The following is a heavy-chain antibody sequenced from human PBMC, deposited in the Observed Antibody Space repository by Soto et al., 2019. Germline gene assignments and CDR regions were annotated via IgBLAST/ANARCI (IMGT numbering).Heavy chain of an antibody. CDR2: ISSSSSTI. V-gene: IGHV3-48*02. J-gene: IGHJ6*02. CDR1: GFTFSSYS. Sequence: PGGSLRLSCAASGFTFSSYSMNWVRQAPGKGLEWVSYISSSSSTIYYADSVKGRFTISRDNAKNSLYLQMNSLRDEDTAVYYCAREDIVVVPAAMPDYYYGMDVWGQGTTVTVSS. D-gene: IGHD2-2*01. CDR3: AREDIVVVPAAMPDYYYGMDV.